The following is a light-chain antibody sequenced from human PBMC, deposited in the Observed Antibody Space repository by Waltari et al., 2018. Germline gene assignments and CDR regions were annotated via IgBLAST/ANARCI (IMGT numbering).Light chain of an antibody. CDR1: QTVSSH. J-gene: IGKJ2*01. V-gene: IGKV3-15*01. CDR2: AAS. CDR3: QQYNNWPYT. Sequence: DIVMTQSPATLSVSLGERATFSCRASQTVSSHLAWFQQKPGQAPRLLISAASTRATGIPTKFSGSGSVTEFTLTIDSLQSEDFALYFCQQYNNWPYTFGQGTKLEIK.